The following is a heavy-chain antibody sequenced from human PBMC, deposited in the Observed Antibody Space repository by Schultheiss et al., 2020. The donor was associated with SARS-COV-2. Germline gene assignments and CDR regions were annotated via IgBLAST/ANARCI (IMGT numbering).Heavy chain of an antibody. CDR3: ARIIAAPNWFDP. J-gene: IGHJ5*02. V-gene: IGHV2-70*11. Sequence: TLSLTCTVSGGSISSYYWSWIRQPPGKALEWLARIDWDDDKYYSTSLKTRLTISKDTSKNQVVLTMTNMDPVDTATYYCARIIAAPNWFDPWGQGTLVTVSS. CDR1: GGSISSYY. CDR2: IDWDDDK. D-gene: IGHD6-13*01.